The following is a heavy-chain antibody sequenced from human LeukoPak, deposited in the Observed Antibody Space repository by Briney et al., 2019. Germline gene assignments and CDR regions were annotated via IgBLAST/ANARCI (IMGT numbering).Heavy chain of an antibody. J-gene: IGHJ3*02. D-gene: IGHD2-21*02. Sequence: PSETLSLTCTVSGGSISSYYWSWIRQPPGKGLEWIGEIYHSGSTNYNPSLKSRVTISVDKSKNQFSLKLSSVTAADTAVYYCARDGYCGGDCYSGAFDIWGQGTMVTVSS. V-gene: IGHV4-59*12. CDR1: GGSISSYY. CDR3: ARDGYCGGDCYSGAFDI. CDR2: IYHSGST.